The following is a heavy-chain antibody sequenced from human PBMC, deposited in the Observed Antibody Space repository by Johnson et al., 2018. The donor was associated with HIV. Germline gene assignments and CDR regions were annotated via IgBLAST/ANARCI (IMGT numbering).Heavy chain of an antibody. Sequence: VQVVESGGGVVQPGRSLRLSCAATGFTFNTYVMHWVRQASGKGLEWVGRIRSKADSYATAYAASMKGRFTISRDDSKHTADLQMNSLETEDTAVYYCARHIVGGTSDAFDIWGQGTMVTVSS. V-gene: IGHV3-73*01. J-gene: IGHJ3*02. CDR3: ARHIVGGTSDAFDI. D-gene: IGHD1-26*01. CDR2: IRSKADSYAT. CDR1: GFTFNTYV.